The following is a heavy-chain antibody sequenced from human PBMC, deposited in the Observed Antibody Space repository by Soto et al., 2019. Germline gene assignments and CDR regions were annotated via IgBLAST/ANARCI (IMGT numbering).Heavy chain of an antibody. CDR3: ARDWRGGPRWRVMDV. CDR2: IIPIFGTA. CDR1: GGTFSSYA. V-gene: IGHV1-69*06. D-gene: IGHD3-3*01. Sequence: QVQLVQSGAEVKKPGSSVKVSCKASGGTFSSYAISWVRQDPGQGLEWMGGIIPIFGTANYAQKFQGRVTITADKTTSTAYMELSSLRSEDRAVYYCARDWRGGPRWRVMDVWGQGTTVTVSS. J-gene: IGHJ6*02.